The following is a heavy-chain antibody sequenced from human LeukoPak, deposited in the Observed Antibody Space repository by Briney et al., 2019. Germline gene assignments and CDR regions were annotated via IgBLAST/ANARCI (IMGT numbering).Heavy chain of an antibody. CDR2: ISSRSSYI. CDR3: AKAPVTTCRGAYCYPFDY. CDR1: GFIFSDFG. D-gene: IGHD2-21*01. J-gene: IGHJ4*02. V-gene: IGHV3-21*04. Sequence: PGGSLRLTCAASGFIFSDFGMHWVRQAPGKGLEWVSSISSRSSYIYYADSVKGRFTISRDSSKNTLFLQMNRLRPEDAAVYYCAKAPVTTCRGAYCYPFDYWGQGTLVTVSS.